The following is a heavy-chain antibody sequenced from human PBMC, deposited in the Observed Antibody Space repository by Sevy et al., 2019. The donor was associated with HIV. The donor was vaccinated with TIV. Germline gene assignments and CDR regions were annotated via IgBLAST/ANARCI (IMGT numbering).Heavy chain of an antibody. CDR3: ARELGPFVGCDL. CDR2: MWVDGRNK. D-gene: IGHD7-27*01. V-gene: IGHV3-33*01. J-gene: IGHJ3*01. CDR1: GFTLSAFG. Sequence: GGSLRLSCEASGFTLSAFGMQWVRQAPGKGLEWLSVMWVDGRNKYYIDSVKGRFTVSRDTSKNTLYLQMNSLRVEDTAVYYWARELGPFVGCDLWGQGTMVTVSS.